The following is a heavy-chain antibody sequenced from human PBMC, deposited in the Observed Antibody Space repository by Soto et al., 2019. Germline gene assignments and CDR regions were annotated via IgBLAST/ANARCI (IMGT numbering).Heavy chain of an antibody. CDR3: ARRPPRGYSGYDFFFDFDY. Sequence: PGESLRISCNGSGYSCTIDCIGWVLQMPGKGLEWMGIIYPGDSDTRYSPSFQGQVTISADKSISTAYLQWSSLKASDTAMYYCARRPPRGYSGYDFFFDFDYWGQGTLVTVSS. J-gene: IGHJ4*02. D-gene: IGHD5-12*01. CDR2: IYPGDSDT. CDR1: GYSCTIDC. V-gene: IGHV5-51*01.